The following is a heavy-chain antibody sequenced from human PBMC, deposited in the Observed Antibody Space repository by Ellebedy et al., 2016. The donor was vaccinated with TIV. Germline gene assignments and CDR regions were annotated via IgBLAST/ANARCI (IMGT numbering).Heavy chain of an antibody. Sequence: ASVKVSXXASGGTFSSYAISWVRQAPGQGLEWMGWINPNSGGTNYAQKFQGRVTMTRDTSTSTVYMELSSLRSEDTAVYYCARVRYCSSTSCSNGMDVWGQGTTVTVSS. J-gene: IGHJ6*02. V-gene: IGHV1-2*02. CDR3: ARVRYCSSTSCSNGMDV. CDR1: GGTFSSYA. D-gene: IGHD2-2*01. CDR2: INPNSGGT.